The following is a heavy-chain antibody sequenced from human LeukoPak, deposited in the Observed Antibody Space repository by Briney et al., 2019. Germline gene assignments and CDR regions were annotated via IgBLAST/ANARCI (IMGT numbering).Heavy chain of an antibody. CDR3: ARDSLSSGYYLRSYGMDV. Sequence: ASVKVSCKASGYTFTSYGISWVRQAPGQGLEWMGWISAYNGNTNYAQKLQGRVTMTTDTSTSTAYMELRSLRSDDTAVYYCARDSLSSGYYLRSYGMDVWGQGTTVTVSS. CDR1: GYTFTSYG. J-gene: IGHJ6*02. CDR2: ISAYNGNT. V-gene: IGHV1-18*01. D-gene: IGHD3-22*01.